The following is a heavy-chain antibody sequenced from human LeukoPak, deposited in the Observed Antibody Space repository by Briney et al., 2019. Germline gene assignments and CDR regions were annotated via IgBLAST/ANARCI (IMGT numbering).Heavy chain of an antibody. CDR2: IYYSGST. D-gene: IGHD6-13*01. Sequence: SETLSLTCTVSGGSISSYYWSWIRQPPGKGLEWNGYIYYSGSTNYNPSLKSRVTISVDTSKNQFSLKLSSVTAADTAVYYCARAPLSAAGTAVDYWGQGTLVTVSS. V-gene: IGHV4-59*01. J-gene: IGHJ4*02. CDR1: GGSISSYY. CDR3: ARAPLSAAGTAVDY.